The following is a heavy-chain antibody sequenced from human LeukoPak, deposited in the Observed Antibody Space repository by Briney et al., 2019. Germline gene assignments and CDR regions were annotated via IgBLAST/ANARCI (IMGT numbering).Heavy chain of an antibody. J-gene: IGHJ4*02. Sequence: SQTLSLTCSVSGRSNSSGGYFWNRVRQHRGKGLEWIGRIYTSGSTNYNPSLKSQVTMSVDTSKNQFALKLSSVTAADTAVYYCARGGGSGLDFDYWGQGTLVTVSS. CDR2: IYTSGST. V-gene: IGHV4-61*02. CDR1: GRSNSSGGYF. D-gene: IGHD6-19*01. CDR3: ARGGGSGLDFDY.